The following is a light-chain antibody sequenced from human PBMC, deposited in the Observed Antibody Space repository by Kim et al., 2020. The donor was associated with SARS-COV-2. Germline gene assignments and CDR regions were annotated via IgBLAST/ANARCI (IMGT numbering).Light chain of an antibody. Sequence: DIQMTQSPSTLSAFVGNRVTITCRASQSVDSWLAWYQQQPGKAPKLLIYQASKLASGVPSRFIGSGSGTDFTLTISNLQPDDSAIYYCKQYETYWTFGPGTKVDIK. CDR3: KQYETYWT. CDR1: QSVDSW. J-gene: IGKJ1*01. CDR2: QAS. V-gene: IGKV1-5*03.